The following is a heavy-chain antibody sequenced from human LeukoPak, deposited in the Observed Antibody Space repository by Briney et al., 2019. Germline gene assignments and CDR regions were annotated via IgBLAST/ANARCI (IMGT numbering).Heavy chain of an antibody. CDR2: IYYSGST. V-gene: IGHV4-59*01. CDR1: GGSISSYY. J-gene: IGHJ6*04. Sequence: SETLSLTCTVSGGSISSYYWSWIRQPPGKGLEWIGYIYYSGSTNYNPSLKSRVTISVDTSKNQFSLKLSSVTAADTAVYYCARDGPPDILTGTYYGMEVWGKGTTVTVSS. D-gene: IGHD3-9*01. CDR3: ARDGPPDILTGTYYGMEV.